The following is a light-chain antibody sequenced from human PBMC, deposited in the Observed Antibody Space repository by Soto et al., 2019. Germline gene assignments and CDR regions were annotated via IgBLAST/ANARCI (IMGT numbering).Light chain of an antibody. Sequence: QSVLTQPPSVSAAPGQKVTISCSGSSSSVGNNFVSWYQQHPGTAPKLLIYDNNERPSGIPDRFSGSKTGTSATLGITGLQTGDEADYFCATWDSGLSVAVFGGGTQLTVL. CDR2: DNN. J-gene: IGLJ2*01. CDR1: SSSVGNNF. CDR3: ATWDSGLSVAV. V-gene: IGLV1-51*01.